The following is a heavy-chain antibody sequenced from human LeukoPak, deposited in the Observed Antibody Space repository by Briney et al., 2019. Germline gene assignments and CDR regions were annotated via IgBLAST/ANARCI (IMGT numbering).Heavy chain of an antibody. Sequence: GRSLRLSCAASGFTFNTFGMNWVRQAPGKGLEWGAVIWFDGSNKYYADSVKGRFTISRDNSKSTLYLQVNSLRVEDTAVYYCARISCTGNSCRPYSYYDMDVWGQGTTVTVSS. D-gene: IGHD2-15*01. J-gene: IGHJ6*02. CDR2: IWFDGSNK. V-gene: IGHV3-33*01. CDR3: ARISCTGNSCRPYSYYDMDV. CDR1: GFTFNTFG.